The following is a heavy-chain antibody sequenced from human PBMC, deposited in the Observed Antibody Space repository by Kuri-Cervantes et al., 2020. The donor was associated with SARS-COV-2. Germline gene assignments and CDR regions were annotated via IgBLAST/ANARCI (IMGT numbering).Heavy chain of an antibody. D-gene: IGHD2-2*01. Sequence: SETLSPTGTVSSGSTMTDYWSWIRQPPGKGLEWLGYIHYTGSTNYSPSLQSRVTISVNTSKKQFSLGLNSVTAADTPVYYCARSIVVVPDPDGVAEYQGGGLAFDIWGQGTMVTVSS. J-gene: IGHJ3*02. V-gene: IGHV4-59*01. CDR2: IHYTGST. CDR1: SGSTMTDY. CDR3: ARSIVVVPDPDGVAEYQGGGLAFDI.